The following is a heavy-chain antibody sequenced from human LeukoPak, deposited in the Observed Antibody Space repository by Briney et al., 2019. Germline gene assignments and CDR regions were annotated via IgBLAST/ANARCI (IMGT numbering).Heavy chain of an antibody. CDR3: ARARARAWYYFDY. D-gene: IGHD2-8*02. V-gene: IGHV4-34*01. J-gene: IGHJ4*02. CDR1: GGSFSGYY. Sequence: SETLSLTCAVYGGSFSGYYRSWIRQPPGKGLEWIGEINHSGSTNYNPSLKSRVTISVDTSKNQFSLKLSSVTAADTAVYYCARARARAWYYFDYWGRGTLVTVSS. CDR2: INHSGST.